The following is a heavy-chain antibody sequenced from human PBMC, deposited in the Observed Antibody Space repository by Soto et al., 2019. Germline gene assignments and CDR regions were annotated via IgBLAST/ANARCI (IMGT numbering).Heavy chain of an antibody. J-gene: IGHJ4*03. Sequence: QVQLEESGGGVVQPGRSLTLSCAASGFTFSNYGMQWVRQTPGKGLEWVVVIAHNGRIAYDADSVKGRFTISRGNSKNALDLHMNSLGAEDTALYYCAKDATSEVGHWFDYWGQGTLVTVSS. CDR3: AKDATSEVGHWFDY. CDR2: IAHNGRIA. V-gene: IGHV3-30*18. CDR1: GFTFSNYG.